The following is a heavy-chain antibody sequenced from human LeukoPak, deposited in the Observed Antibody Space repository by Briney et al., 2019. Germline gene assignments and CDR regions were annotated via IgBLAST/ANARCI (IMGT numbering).Heavy chain of an antibody. D-gene: IGHD3-22*01. CDR2: ISSSGSTI. Sequence: PGGSLRLSCAASGFTCSSYEMNWVRKAPGKGLEWVSYISSSGSTISYADSVKGRFTISRDNAKNSLYLQMDSLRAEDTAIYNCAREGLSGYYLNWFDPWGQGTLVTVSS. CDR1: GFTCSSYE. J-gene: IGHJ5*02. V-gene: IGHV3-48*03. CDR3: AREGLSGYYLNWFDP.